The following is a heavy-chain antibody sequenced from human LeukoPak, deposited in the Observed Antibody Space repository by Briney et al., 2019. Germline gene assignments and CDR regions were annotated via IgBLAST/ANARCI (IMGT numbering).Heavy chain of an antibody. D-gene: IGHD6-19*01. J-gene: IGHJ4*02. Sequence: EGSVRVSCKPTGYTFVSYGINWVRQAPGQGLEWMGWISGYNGDTNYAQKFQGRVTLTTDTSASTAYMELRSLRSDDTAVYYCARDPTNTSGRYAYFDYWGQGTLVTVSS. CDR3: ARDPTNTSGRYAYFDY. V-gene: IGHV1-18*01. CDR1: GYTFVSYG. CDR2: ISGYNGDT.